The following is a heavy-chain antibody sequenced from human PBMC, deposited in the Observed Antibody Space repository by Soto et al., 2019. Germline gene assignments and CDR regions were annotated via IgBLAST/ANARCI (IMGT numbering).Heavy chain of an antibody. D-gene: IGHD5-18*01. V-gene: IGHV4-61*08. Sequence: PSETLSLTCTVSGGSVISGDYYFICIRQPPGKGLEWIGYIYYSGSTNYNPSLKSRVSISLDTSKNQFSLRLTSVTAADTAVYYCARIPVDTYMINWFDPWGQGTLVTVSS. CDR2: IYYSGST. J-gene: IGHJ5*02. CDR3: ARIPVDTYMINWFDP. CDR1: GGSVISGDYY.